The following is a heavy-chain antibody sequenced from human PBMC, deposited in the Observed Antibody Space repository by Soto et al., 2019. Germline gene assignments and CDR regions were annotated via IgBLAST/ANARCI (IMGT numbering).Heavy chain of an antibody. Sequence: QVPLVQSGAEVKKPGASVKVSCKASGYTFTSYGISWVRQAPGQGPEWMGWISAYNGNTNYAQKLQGRVTMTTDTSTSTAYMELRSLRSDDTAVYYCARDTRYCSSTSCPGAWFDPWGQGTLVTVSS. V-gene: IGHV1-18*01. CDR1: GYTFTSYG. J-gene: IGHJ5*02. D-gene: IGHD2-2*01. CDR2: ISAYNGNT. CDR3: ARDTRYCSSTSCPGAWFDP.